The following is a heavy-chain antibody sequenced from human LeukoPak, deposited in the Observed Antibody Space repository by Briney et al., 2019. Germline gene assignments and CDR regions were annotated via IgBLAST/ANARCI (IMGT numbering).Heavy chain of an antibody. V-gene: IGHV3-23*01. D-gene: IGHD2-21*02. CDR3: ARAIVVVTASGSYFDY. CDR2: ISGSGGST. J-gene: IGHJ4*02. CDR1: GFNFSTYA. Sequence: GGSLRLSCAASGFNFSTYAMSWVRQAPGKGLEWVSAISGSGGSTYYADSVKGRFTISRDNSKNTLYLQMNSLRAEDTAVYYCARAIVVVTASGSYFDYWGQGTLVTVSS.